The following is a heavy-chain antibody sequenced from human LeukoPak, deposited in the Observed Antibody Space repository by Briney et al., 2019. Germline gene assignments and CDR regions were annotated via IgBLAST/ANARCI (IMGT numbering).Heavy chain of an antibody. CDR3: ARTQESSGWDFDY. CDR2: IYPGDSET. D-gene: IGHD6-19*01. V-gene: IGHV5-51*01. Sequence: GESLKISCKGSGYTFNTYWIGWVRPMPGKGLEWMGIIYPGDSETRYSPSFQGQVTISADKSISTAYLQWNSLKASDTAMYYCARTQESSGWDFDYWGQGTLVTVSS. J-gene: IGHJ4*02. CDR1: GYTFNTYW.